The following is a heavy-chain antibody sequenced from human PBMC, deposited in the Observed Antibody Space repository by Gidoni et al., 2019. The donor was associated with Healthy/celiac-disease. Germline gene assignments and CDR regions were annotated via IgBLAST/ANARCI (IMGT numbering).Heavy chain of an antibody. CDR1: GFTFSSYW. D-gene: IGHD6-19*01. J-gene: IGHJ6*03. CDR3: ARDSSGWYYYYYMDV. V-gene: IGHV3-7*01. Sequence: EVQLVESGGGLVQPGGSLRLSCAASGFTFSSYWMSWVRQAPGKGLEWVANIKQDGSEKYYVDSVKGRFTISRDNAKNSLYLQMNSLRAEDTAVYYCARDSSGWYYYYYMDVWGKGTTVTVSS. CDR2: IKQDGSEK.